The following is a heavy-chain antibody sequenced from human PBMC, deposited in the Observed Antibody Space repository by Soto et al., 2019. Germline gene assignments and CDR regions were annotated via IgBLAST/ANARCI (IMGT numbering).Heavy chain of an antibody. CDR1: GFTFSSYG. CDR3: ARDQIGSIAVYYGMDV. V-gene: IGHV3-33*01. Sequence: QVQLVESGGGVVQPGRSLRLSCAASGFTFSSYGMHWVRQAPGKGLEWVAVIWYDGSNKYYADSVKGRFTISRDNSKNTLDLQMNSLRAEDTAVYYCARDQIGSIAVYYGMDVWGQGTTVTVSS. CDR2: IWYDGSNK. D-gene: IGHD6-6*01. J-gene: IGHJ6*02.